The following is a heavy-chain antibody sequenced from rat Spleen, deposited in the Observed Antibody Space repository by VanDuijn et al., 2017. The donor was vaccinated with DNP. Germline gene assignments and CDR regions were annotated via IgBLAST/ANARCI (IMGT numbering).Heavy chain of an antibody. CDR2: ISYSGST. CDR3: ARLTRYFDY. J-gene: IGHJ2*01. D-gene: IGHD1-7*01. Sequence: EVQLQESGSGLVKPSQPLSLTCSVTGYSITSNYWGWIRQFPGNKMEYIGHISYSGSTNYNPSLKSRISITRDTSKNHFFLHLNSVTSEDTGTYYCARLTRYFDYWGQGVVVTVSS. V-gene: IGHV3-1*01. CDR1: GYSITSNY.